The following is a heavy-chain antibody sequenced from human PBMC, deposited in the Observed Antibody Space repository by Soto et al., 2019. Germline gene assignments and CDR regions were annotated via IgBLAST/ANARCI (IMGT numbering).Heavy chain of an antibody. Sequence: GGSLRLSCAASGFNVGAFAVNWVRQAPGKGLEWVSGISVSDAFIYYADSVRGRFSISRDASENILYLQMNSLRVDDTALYYCTRETVAGITGLDYWGQGTMVTVYS. V-gene: IGHV3-23*01. CDR1: GFNVGAFA. D-gene: IGHD1-20*01. CDR3: TRETVAGITGLDY. CDR2: ISVSDAFI. J-gene: IGHJ4*02.